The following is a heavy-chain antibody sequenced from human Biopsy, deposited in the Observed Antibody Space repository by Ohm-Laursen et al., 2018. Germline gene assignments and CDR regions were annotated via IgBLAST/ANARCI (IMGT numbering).Heavy chain of an antibody. CDR3: ARAVGIAAAPIDY. CDR2: INSSGSTK. CDR1: GFPVSDYC. Sequence: GSLRLSCAASGFPVSDYCMSWIRQAPGRGLEWVSDINSSGSTKYHAESVKGRFTISRDNAMNSMYLQMNSLRGEDTAVYYCARAVGIAAAPIDYWGQGTLVTVSS. J-gene: IGHJ4*02. D-gene: IGHD2-15*01. V-gene: IGHV3-11*01.